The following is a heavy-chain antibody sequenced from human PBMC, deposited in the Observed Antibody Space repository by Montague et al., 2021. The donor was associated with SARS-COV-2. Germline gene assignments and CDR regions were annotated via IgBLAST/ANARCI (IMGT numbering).Heavy chain of an antibody. CDR1: GGSITGYY. Sequence: SETLSLTCTVSGGSITGYYWSWLRRSPGKGLEWIAYIYDGGAVNYNPSLGSRVTISTDTSKNQLSLKVNSVTAAGTAVYYCVRDHPYGGPRGAYDIWGQGTVGTVSS. V-gene: IGHV4-59*01. CDR2: IYDGGAV. J-gene: IGHJ3*02. D-gene: IGHD4-23*01. CDR3: VRDHPYGGPRGAYDI.